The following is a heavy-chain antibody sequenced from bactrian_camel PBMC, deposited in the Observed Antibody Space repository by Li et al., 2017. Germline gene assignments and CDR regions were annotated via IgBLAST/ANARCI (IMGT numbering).Heavy chain of an antibody. CDR3: AASTTLVGGSLNMDY. J-gene: IGHJ4*01. CDR1: GFDFNTCA. CDR2: SHRGGLRT. V-gene: IGHV3S40*01. Sequence: VQLVESGGGSVQAGDSLRLSCAASGFDFNTCAMSWVRQAPGKGLEWVAASHRGGLRTWYNGSVKGRFTISRDNAKNMVYLQMTSLKTEDTAVYYCAASTTLVGGSLNMDYWGQGTQVTVS. D-gene: IGHD3*01.